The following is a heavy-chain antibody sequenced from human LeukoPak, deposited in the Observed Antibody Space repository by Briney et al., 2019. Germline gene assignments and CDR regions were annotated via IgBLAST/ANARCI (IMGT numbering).Heavy chain of an antibody. Sequence: SVKVSCKASGGTFRSYAISWVRQAPGQGLEWMGRIIPIFGTANYAQKFQGRVTITTDESTSTAYMELSSLRSEDTAVYYCARDGGSRSFGYWGQGTLVTVSS. D-gene: IGHD6-13*01. V-gene: IGHV1-69*05. CDR2: IIPIFGTA. CDR1: GGTFRSYA. CDR3: ARDGGSRSFGY. J-gene: IGHJ4*02.